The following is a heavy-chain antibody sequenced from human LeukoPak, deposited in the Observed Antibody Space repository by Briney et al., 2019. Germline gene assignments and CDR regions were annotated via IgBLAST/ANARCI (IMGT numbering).Heavy chain of an antibody. V-gene: IGHV4-61*02. CDR3: ARDSLLPSAMGYYYMDV. Sequence: PSKTLSLTCTVSGGSISSGSYYWSWIRQPAGKGLEWIGRIYTSGSTNHNPSLKSRLTISVDTSNNQFSLKLSSVTAADTALYYCARDSLLPSAMGYYYMDVWGKGTTVTVSS. CDR2: IYTSGST. CDR1: GGSISSGSYY. D-gene: IGHD2-2*01. J-gene: IGHJ6*03.